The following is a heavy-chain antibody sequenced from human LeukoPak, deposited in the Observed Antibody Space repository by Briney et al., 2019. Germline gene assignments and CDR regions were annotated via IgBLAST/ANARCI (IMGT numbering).Heavy chain of an antibody. CDR3: AKDQHGYDKPIDY. V-gene: IGHV3-23*01. J-gene: IGHJ4*02. D-gene: IGHD5-12*01. CDR1: GFTFNIYA. Sequence: PAGSLSLSCAAYGFTFNIYAMNWVRQASGKGLEWVSTINGSGSSTYYADSVKGRFTISRANSKNTLYLQMNSLRAEDTAVYFCAKDQHGYDKPIDYWGQGTLVTVSS. CDR2: INGSGSST.